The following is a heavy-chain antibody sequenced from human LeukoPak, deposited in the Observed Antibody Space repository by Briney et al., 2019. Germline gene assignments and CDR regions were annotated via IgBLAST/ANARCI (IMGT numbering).Heavy chain of an antibody. CDR2: ISYDGSNK. Sequence: GGSLRLSCAASGFTFSSYAMHWVRQAPGKGLEWVAVISYDGSNKYYADSVKGRFTISRDNSKNTLYLQMNSLRAEDTAVYYCARQVNIVYGMDVWGQGTTVTVSS. CDR3: ARQVNIVYGMDV. D-gene: IGHD2/OR15-2a*01. J-gene: IGHJ6*02. CDR1: GFTFSSYA. V-gene: IGHV3-30-3*01.